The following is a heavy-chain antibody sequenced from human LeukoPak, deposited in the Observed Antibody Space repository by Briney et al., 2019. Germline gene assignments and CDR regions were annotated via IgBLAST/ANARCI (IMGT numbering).Heavy chain of an antibody. Sequence: SETLSLTCTISGGSISSGGYYWSWIRQHPGKGLEWIGYIYHSGSTYYNPSLKSRVTISVDTSKNQFSLKLSSVTAADTAVYYCASMAGTTGRWFDPWGQGTLVTVSS. J-gene: IGHJ5*02. CDR1: GGSISSGGYY. V-gene: IGHV4-31*03. CDR3: ASMAGTTGRWFDP. CDR2: IYHSGST. D-gene: IGHD1-7*01.